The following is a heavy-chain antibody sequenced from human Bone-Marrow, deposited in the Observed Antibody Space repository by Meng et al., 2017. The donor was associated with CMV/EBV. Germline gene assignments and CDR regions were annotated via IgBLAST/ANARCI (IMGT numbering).Heavy chain of an antibody. J-gene: IGHJ5*02. D-gene: IGHD2-2*01. CDR3: ARDILGYCSSTSCSNWFDP. Sequence: FTSYGSSWVRQAPGQGLEWMGWIGAYNGNTNYAQKLQGRVTMTTDTSTSTAYMELRSLRSDDTAVYYCARDILGYCSSTSCSNWFDPWGQGTLVTVSS. CDR1: FTSYG. CDR2: IGAYNGNT. V-gene: IGHV1-18*01.